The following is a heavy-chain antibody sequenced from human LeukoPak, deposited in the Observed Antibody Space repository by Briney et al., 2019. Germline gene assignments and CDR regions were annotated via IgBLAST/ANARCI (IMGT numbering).Heavy chain of an antibody. CDR3: SKASLGACAGAVCYYLDV. Sequence: GGSLRLSCTASEFSISHYAMSWVRQAPGKGLEWVSADTSSTTSTYYASSVRGRFTISRDNSMNTLYLQMNSLRADDTAVYYCSKASLGACAGAVCYYLDVWGKGTTVIVSS. V-gene: IGHV3-23*01. D-gene: IGHD2-8*02. CDR1: EFSISHYA. J-gene: IGHJ6*03. CDR2: DTSSTTST.